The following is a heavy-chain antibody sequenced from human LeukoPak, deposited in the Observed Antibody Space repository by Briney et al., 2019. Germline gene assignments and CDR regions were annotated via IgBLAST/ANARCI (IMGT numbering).Heavy chain of an antibody. D-gene: IGHD6-19*01. CDR1: GYTFTGYY. J-gene: IGHJ4*02. CDR3: ASNPGYSSGGYTG. Sequence: ASVKVSCKASGYTFTGYYMHWVRQAPGQGLEWMGWINPNSGGTNYAQKFKGRVTMTRDTSISTAYMELSRLRSDDTAVYYCASNPGYSSGGYTGWGQGILVTVSS. CDR2: INPNSGGT. V-gene: IGHV1-2*02.